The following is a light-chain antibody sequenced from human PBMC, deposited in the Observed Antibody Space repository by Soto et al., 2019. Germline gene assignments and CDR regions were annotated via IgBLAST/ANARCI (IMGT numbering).Light chain of an antibody. Sequence: IQMTLSPSTLSASVGDRVTITCRASQSISSWLAWYQQKPGKAPKLLIYDASSLESGVPSRFSGSGSGTEFTLTISSLQPDDFATYYCQQYNSYSTWTFGQGSNVDIK. CDR2: DAS. CDR1: QSISSW. J-gene: IGKJ1*01. V-gene: IGKV1-5*01. CDR3: QQYNSYSTWT.